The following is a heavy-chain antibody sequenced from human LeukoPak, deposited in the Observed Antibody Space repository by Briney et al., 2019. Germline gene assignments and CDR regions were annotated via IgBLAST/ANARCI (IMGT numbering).Heavy chain of an antibody. V-gene: IGHV3-20*04. Sequence: GGSLRLSCAASGFXFDDYGMSWVRQAPGKGLEWVSGINWKGDTTGYADSVKGRFTISRDNAKNSLYLEMNSLRAEDTALYYCARDMGIRGSQFLLIYWGQGTLVTVSS. CDR1: GFXFDDYG. D-gene: IGHD3-16*01. CDR3: ARDMGIRGSQFLLIY. J-gene: IGHJ4*02. CDR2: INWKGDTT.